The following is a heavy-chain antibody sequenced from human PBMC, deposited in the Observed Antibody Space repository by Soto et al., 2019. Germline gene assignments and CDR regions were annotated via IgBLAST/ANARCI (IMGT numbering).Heavy chain of an antibody. Sequence: HPGGSLRLSCAASGFTFSSYAMSWVRQAPGKGLEWVSAISGSGGSTYYADSVKGRFTISRDNSKNTLYLQMNSLRAEDTAVYYCAKDLHGDYGYYFDYWGQGTLDTVSS. V-gene: IGHV3-23*01. CDR1: GFTFSSYA. CDR3: AKDLHGDYGYYFDY. CDR2: ISGSGGST. J-gene: IGHJ4*02. D-gene: IGHD4-17*01.